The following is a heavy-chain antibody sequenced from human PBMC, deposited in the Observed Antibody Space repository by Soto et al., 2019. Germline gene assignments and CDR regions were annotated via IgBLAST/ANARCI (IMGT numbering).Heavy chain of an antibody. CDR1: GDTISGGDNY. V-gene: IGHV4-30-4*08. J-gene: IGHJ4*02. CDR2: IYYSGST. Sequence: SHRNTVSGDTISGGDNYWRWIREPTGKGLEWIGYIYYSGSTYYNPSLKSRVTISVDTSKNQFSLKLSSVTAADTAVYYCARDGNDYKADYYFDYWGQGTLVTV. CDR3: ARDGNDYKADYYFDY. D-gene: IGHD4-17*01.